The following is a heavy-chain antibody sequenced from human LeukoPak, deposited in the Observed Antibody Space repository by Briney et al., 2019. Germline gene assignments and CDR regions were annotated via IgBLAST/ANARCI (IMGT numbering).Heavy chain of an antibody. D-gene: IGHD4-11*01. V-gene: IGHV1-18*01. Sequence: ASVKVSYKASGYAFTSYGISWVRQAPGQGLEWMGWISAYNGNTNYAQKLQGRVTMTTDTSTSTAYMELRSLRSDDTAVYYCARQYSSPGAWFDPWGQGTLVTVSS. CDR1: GYAFTSYG. J-gene: IGHJ5*02. CDR2: ISAYNGNT. CDR3: ARQYSSPGAWFDP.